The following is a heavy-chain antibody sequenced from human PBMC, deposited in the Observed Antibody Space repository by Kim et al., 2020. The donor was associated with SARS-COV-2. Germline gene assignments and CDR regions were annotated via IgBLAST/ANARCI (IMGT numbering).Heavy chain of an antibody. CDR3: ATGYSSSWYEGDAFDI. V-gene: IGHV3-7*03. CDR2: IKQDGSEK. J-gene: IGHJ3*02. D-gene: IGHD6-13*01. CDR1: GFTFSSYW. Sequence: GGSLRLSCAASGFTFSSYWMSWVRQAPGKGLEWVANIKQDGSEKYYVDSVKGRFTISRDNAKNSLYLQMNSLRAEDTAVYYCATGYSSSWYEGDAFDIWGQGTMVTVSS.